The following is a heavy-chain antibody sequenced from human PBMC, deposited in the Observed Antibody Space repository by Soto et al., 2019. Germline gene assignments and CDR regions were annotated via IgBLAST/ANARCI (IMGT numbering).Heavy chain of an antibody. V-gene: IGHV4-34*01. D-gene: IGHD3-10*01. CDR2: INHGGST. J-gene: IGHJ4*02. CDR3: ARAGTYYKPLGV. Sequence: QVQLQQWGAGLLKPSETLSLTCAVYGGSFGGYYWSWIRQPPGKGLEWIGEINHGGSTNYNPSLKSRVTISVDTSKNQFFLKLSSPTAADTAVYYCARAGTYYKPLGVWGQGTLVTVSS. CDR1: GGSFGGYY.